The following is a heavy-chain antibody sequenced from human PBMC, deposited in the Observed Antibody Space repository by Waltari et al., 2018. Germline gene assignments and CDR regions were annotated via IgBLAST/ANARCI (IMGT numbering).Heavy chain of an antibody. CDR2: IESDERRT. Sequence: EVQLVESGGALVQPGGSLRLSCATSGFTFSTYWMHWVRQVPGKGLMWVAHIESDERRTTYAESVKGRFTSSRDNAKNTVYLQMNSLRDEDTAVYYCVRDEPGDGLDYWGQGTLVTVSS. D-gene: IGHD7-27*01. V-gene: IGHV3-74*03. J-gene: IGHJ4*02. CDR3: VRDEPGDGLDY. CDR1: GFTFSTYW.